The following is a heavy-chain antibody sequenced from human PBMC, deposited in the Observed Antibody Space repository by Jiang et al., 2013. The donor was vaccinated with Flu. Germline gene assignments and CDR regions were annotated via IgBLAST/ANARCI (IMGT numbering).Heavy chain of an antibody. V-gene: IGHV3-30-3*01. D-gene: IGHD2-2*01. CDR1: FSSYA. CDR3: ASQDCSSTSCYWSWFDP. CDR2: ISYDGSNK. Sequence: FSSYAMHWVRQAPGKGLEWVAVISYDGSNKYYADSVKGRFTISRDNSKNTLYLQMNSLRAEDTAVYYCASQDCSSTSCYWSWFDPWGQGTLVTVSS. J-gene: IGHJ5*02.